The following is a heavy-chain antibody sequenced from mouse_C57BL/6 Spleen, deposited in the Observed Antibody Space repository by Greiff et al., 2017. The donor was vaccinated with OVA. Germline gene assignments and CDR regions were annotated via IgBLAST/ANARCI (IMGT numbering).Heavy chain of an antibody. Sequence: DVKLVESGGGLVKPGGSLKLSCAASGFTFSSYAMSWVRQTPEKRLEWVATISDGGSYTYYPDNVKGRFTISRDNAKNNLYLQMSHLKSEDTAMYYCAREGDYYGSSEGYFDVWGTGTTVTVSS. CDR2: ISDGGSYT. V-gene: IGHV5-4*01. CDR3: AREGDYYGSSEGYFDV. J-gene: IGHJ1*03. CDR1: GFTFSSYA. D-gene: IGHD1-1*01.